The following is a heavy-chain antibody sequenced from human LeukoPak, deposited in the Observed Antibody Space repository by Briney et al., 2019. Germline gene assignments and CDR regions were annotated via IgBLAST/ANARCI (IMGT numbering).Heavy chain of an antibody. CDR1: GGSISSGGYS. Sequence: SSLTLSLTCAVSGGSISSGGYSWSWIRQPPGKGLEWIGYIYHSGSTYYNPSLKSRVTISVDRSKNQFSLKLSSVTAADTAVYYCAKSTGTTHYYGMDVWGQGTTVTVSS. D-gene: IGHD1-7*01. J-gene: IGHJ6*02. CDR2: IYHSGST. CDR3: AKSTGTTHYYGMDV. V-gene: IGHV4-30-2*01.